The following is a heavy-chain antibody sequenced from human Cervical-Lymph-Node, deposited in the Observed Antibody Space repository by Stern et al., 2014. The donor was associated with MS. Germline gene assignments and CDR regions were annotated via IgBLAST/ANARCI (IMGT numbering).Heavy chain of an antibody. CDR3: ARAAYGDYEGYFDY. Sequence: QVQLVQSGTEVKKPGSSVKVSCKASGDAFSSHSFNWVRQAPGQGLEWMGGIIPIFGTAYYAQKFQGRDTITADKSTSSAYLELNSLISEDTAVYYCARAAYGDYEGYFDYWGQGTLVTVSS. CDR2: IIPIFGTA. CDR1: GDAFSSHS. D-gene: IGHD4-17*01. V-gene: IGHV1-69*06. J-gene: IGHJ4*02.